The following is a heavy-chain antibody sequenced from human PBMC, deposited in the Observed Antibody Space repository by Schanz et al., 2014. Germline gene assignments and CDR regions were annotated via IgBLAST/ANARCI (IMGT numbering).Heavy chain of an antibody. Sequence: EVQLLESGGGLIQPGGSLRLSCAASGFTFSSYALHWVRQAPGKGLEWVSGISGSGASTYYADSVKGRFTISRDNSNKTVDLQMNSLRAEDTAVYYCARIGGSVFDYWAQGTLVTVSA. CDR3: ARIGGSVFDY. D-gene: IGHD3-10*01. CDR2: ISGSGAST. V-gene: IGHV3-23*01. J-gene: IGHJ4*02. CDR1: GFTFSSYA.